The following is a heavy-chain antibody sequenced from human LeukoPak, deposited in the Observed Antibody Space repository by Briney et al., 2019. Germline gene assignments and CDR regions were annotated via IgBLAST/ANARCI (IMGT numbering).Heavy chain of an antibody. CDR1: GYTFTSYG. CDR3: ARAARYCSGGSCSPTFDY. D-gene: IGHD2-15*01. V-gene: IGHV1-18*01. J-gene: IGHJ4*02. Sequence: ASVKVSCKASGYTFTSYGMSWVRQAPGQGLEWMGWISAYNGNTNYAQKLQGRVTMTTDTSTSTAYMELRSLRSDDTAVYYCARAARYCSGGSCSPTFDYWGQGTLVTVSS. CDR2: ISAYNGNT.